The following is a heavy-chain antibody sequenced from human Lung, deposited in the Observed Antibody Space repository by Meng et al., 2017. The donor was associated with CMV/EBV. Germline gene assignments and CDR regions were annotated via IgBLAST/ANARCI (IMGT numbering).Heavy chain of an antibody. Sequence: GEXXKISCAASGFTFSSYDMSWVRQAPGKGLEWVSVIYSGGSSTYYADSVKGRFTISRDNSKNTLYLQMNSLRAEDTAVYYCAKEYELWYGSDHYYYYYSMDVXGQGXTVTVSS. D-gene: IGHD3-10*01. CDR2: IYSGGSST. CDR3: AKEYELWYGSDHYYYYYSMDV. CDR1: GFTFSSYD. J-gene: IGHJ6*02. V-gene: IGHV3-23*03.